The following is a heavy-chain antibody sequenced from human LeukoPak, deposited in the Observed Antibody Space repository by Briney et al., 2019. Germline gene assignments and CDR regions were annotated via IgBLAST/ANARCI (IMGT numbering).Heavy chain of an antibody. Sequence: GASLRLSCAASGFTFSIYSMNWVRQAPGKGLEWVSSIDSSSYNIYYADSVKGRFTISRDNAQSSVYLQMNSLRAEDTAVYYCARDLAYYYDSSYDWGQGTLVTVSS. CDR3: ARDLAYYYDSSYD. CDR1: GFTFSIYS. V-gene: IGHV3-21*01. J-gene: IGHJ4*02. CDR2: IDSSSYNI. D-gene: IGHD3-22*01.